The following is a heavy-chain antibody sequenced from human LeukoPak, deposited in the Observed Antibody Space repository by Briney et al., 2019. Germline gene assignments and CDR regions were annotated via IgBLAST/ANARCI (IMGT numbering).Heavy chain of an antibody. Sequence: GGSLRLSCTASGFSFSTYSMNWVRQAPGKGLEWVANIRQDGSQKYYVDSVKGRFTISRDNAKNSLYLQMDSLRAEDTAVYSCATQRPTGAVDYWGQGTLVTVSS. V-gene: IGHV3-7*01. CDR3: ATQRPTGAVDY. J-gene: IGHJ4*02. D-gene: IGHD1-1*01. CDR1: GFSFSTYS. CDR2: IRQDGSQK.